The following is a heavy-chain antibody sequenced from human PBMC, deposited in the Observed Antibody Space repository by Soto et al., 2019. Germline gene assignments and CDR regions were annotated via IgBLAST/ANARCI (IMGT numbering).Heavy chain of an antibody. V-gene: IGHV1-69*13. D-gene: IGHD3-9*01. CDR3: AAPVYDILTGYYPTDYYYGMAV. CDR2: IIPIFGTA. J-gene: IGHJ6*02. CDR1: GGTFSSYA. Sequence: GASVKLSCKASGGTFSSYAISWVRQAPGQGLEWMGGIIPIFGTANYAQKFQGRVTITADESTSTAYMELSSLRSEDTAVYYCAAPVYDILTGYYPTDYYYGMAVWGQGTTVTVSS.